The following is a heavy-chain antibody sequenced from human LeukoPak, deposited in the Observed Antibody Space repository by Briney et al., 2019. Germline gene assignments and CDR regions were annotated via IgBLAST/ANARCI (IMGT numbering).Heavy chain of an antibody. D-gene: IGHD3-10*01. CDR3: ARDLPVWGGFDF. CDR2: LQSGSRSL. Sequence: GGSLRLSCAASGFTFSSYNMNWVRQAPGEGLEWVSWLQSGSRSLFYADSVKGRFTVSRDDAKNALYLPLNSLRAEDTAVYYCARDLPVWGGFDFWGQGTLVTVSS. V-gene: IGHV3-48*01. CDR1: GFTFSSYN. J-gene: IGHJ4*02.